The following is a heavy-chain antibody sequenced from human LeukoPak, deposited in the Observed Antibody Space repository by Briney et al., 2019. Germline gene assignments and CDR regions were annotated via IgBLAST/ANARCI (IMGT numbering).Heavy chain of an antibody. CDR1: GGSISSSSNY. J-gene: IGHJ2*01. CDR2: KDYSGST. CDR3: ARVYYSSSYDYWYFDL. V-gene: IGHV4-61*05. Sequence: SETLSLTCSVSGGSISSSSNYWGWIRQPPGKGLEWIGYKDYSGSTNYNRSLKSRVTISVDTSKNQFSLKLSSVTAADTAAYYCARVYYSSSYDYWYFDLWGRGTLVTVSS. D-gene: IGHD6-13*01.